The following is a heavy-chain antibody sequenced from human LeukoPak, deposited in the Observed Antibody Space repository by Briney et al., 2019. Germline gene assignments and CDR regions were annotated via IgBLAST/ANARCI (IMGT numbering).Heavy chain of an antibody. CDR1: GFTFSSYW. Sequence: PGGSLRLSCAASGFTFSSYWMSWFRQAPGKGLEWVANIKPDGTEKYYVDSVKGRFTISRDNAKNSLYLQMNSLRADDTAIYYCARDIVVVPAGRYFDYWGQGTLVTASS. J-gene: IGHJ4*02. CDR2: IKPDGTEK. CDR3: ARDIVVVPAGRYFDY. D-gene: IGHD2-2*01. V-gene: IGHV3-7*01.